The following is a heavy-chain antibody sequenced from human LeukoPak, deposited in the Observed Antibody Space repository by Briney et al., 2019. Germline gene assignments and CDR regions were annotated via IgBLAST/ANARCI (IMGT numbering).Heavy chain of an antibody. J-gene: IGHJ3*02. D-gene: IGHD4-17*01. CDR3: AGDYGDYEGASDI. CDR2: IYYSGST. CDR1: GGSISSSSYY. Sequence: SETLSLTCTVSGGSISSSSYYWGWIRQPPGKGLEWIGSIYYSGSTKYNPSLKSRVTISVDTSKNQFSLKLSSVTAADTAVYFCAGDYGDYEGASDIWGQGTMVTVSS. V-gene: IGHV4-39*07.